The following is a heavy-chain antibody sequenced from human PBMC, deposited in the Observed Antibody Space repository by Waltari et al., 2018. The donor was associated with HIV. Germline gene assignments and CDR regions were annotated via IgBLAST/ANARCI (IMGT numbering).Heavy chain of an antibody. CDR3: ARTLRGGYYYDSSGYSD. D-gene: IGHD3-22*01. CDR2: ISWNSGSI. J-gene: IGHJ4*02. Sequence: EVQLVEYGGGLVQPGRSLRLSCAASGFTFDDYAMHWVRQAPGKGLEWVSGISWNSGSIGYADSVKGRFTISRDNAKNSLYLQMNSLRAEDTALYYCARTLRGGYYYDSSGYSDWGQGTLVTVSS. CDR1: GFTFDDYA. V-gene: IGHV3-9*01.